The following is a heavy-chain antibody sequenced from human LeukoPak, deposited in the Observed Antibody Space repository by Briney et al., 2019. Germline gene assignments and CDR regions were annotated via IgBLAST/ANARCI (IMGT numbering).Heavy chain of an antibody. CDR3: ATDVWFGESLGCDY. CDR2: VDPEDGET. CDR1: GYTFTDYY. D-gene: IGHD3-10*01. V-gene: IGHV1-69-2*01. Sequence: ASVKISCKASGYTFTDYYMHWVQQAPGKGLEWMGRVDPEDGETIYAEKFQGRVTITADTSTDTAYMELSSLRSEDTAVYYCATDVWFGESLGCDYWGQGTLVTVSS. J-gene: IGHJ4*02.